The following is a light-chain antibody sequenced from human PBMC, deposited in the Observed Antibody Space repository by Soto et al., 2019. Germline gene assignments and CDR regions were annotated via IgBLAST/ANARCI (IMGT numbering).Light chain of an antibody. J-gene: IGLJ1*01. CDR2: ELS. CDR1: SSDVGGYNY. CDR3: CSYAGNSYV. Sequence: QSVLTQPRSLSGSPGQSVTLSCTGSSSDVGGYNYVSWHQQHPGKAPKLIIYELSQRPSGVPARFSGSKSGNTASLTISGLQADDEADYYCCSYAGNSYVFGTGTKVTVL. V-gene: IGLV2-11*01.